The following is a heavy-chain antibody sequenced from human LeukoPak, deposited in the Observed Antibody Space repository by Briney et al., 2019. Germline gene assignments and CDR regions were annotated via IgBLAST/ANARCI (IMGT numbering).Heavy chain of an antibody. Sequence: PGGSLRLSCAASGFTFSNYWMSWVRQAPGKGLEWVANIKQDGSEKYYVDSVKGRFTISRDNAKNSLYLQMNSLRAEDTAVYYCARVKGGYYYDGSAYYPTEYYFDYWGQGTLVTVSS. D-gene: IGHD3-22*01. CDR1: GFTFSNYW. V-gene: IGHV3-7*01. CDR2: IKQDGSEK. CDR3: ARVKGGYYYDGSAYYPTEYYFDY. J-gene: IGHJ4*02.